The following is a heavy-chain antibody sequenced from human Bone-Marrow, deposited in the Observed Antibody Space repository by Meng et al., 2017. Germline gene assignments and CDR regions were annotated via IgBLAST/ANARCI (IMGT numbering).Heavy chain of an antibody. D-gene: IGHD5-18*01. CDR3: ARQGDTAMATFDY. J-gene: IGHJ4*02. CDR2: INHSGGT. Sequence: QVQLQQWGAGLLKPSETLSLTCAVYGGTFSDYYWSWIRQPPGKGLEWIGEINHSGGTKYTPSLESRVTISMDTSKNQFSLKLSSVTAADTAIYYCARQGDTAMATFDYWGQGTLVTVSS. V-gene: IGHV4-34*01. CDR1: GGTFSDYY.